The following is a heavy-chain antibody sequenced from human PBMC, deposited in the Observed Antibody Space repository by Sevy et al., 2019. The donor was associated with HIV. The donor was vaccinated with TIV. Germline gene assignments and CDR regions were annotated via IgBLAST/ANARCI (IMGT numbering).Heavy chain of an antibody. CDR1: GFTFSSYA. J-gene: IGHJ4*02. Sequence: GESLKISCAASGFTFSSYAMHWVRQAPGKGLEWVAFISYDTSNKYYADSVKGRFTISRDNSMSTLYLQMNSLRAEDTAVYYCARDFAAAGTYYFDYWGQGTLVTVSS. V-gene: IGHV3-30-3*01. CDR2: ISYDTSNK. CDR3: ARDFAAAGTYYFDY. D-gene: IGHD6-13*01.